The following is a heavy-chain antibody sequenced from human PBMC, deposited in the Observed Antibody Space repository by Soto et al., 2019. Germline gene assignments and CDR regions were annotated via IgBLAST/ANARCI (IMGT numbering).Heavy chain of an antibody. V-gene: IGHV3-33*01. D-gene: IGHD6-13*01. J-gene: IGHJ5*02. CDR1: GFTFSSYG. Sequence: SLRLSCAASGFTFSSYGMHWVRQAPGKGLEWVAVIWYDGSNKYYADSVKGRFTISRDNSKNTLYLQMNSLRAEDTAVYYCARDSREAAAAPPGPFNWFDPWGQGTLVTVSS. CDR3: ARDSREAAAAPPGPFNWFDP. CDR2: IWYDGSNK.